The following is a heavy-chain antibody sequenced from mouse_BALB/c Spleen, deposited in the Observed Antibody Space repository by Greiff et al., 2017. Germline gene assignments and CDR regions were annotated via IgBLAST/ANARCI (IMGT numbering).Heavy chain of an antibody. D-gene: IGHD3-1*01. J-gene: IGHJ1*01. Sequence: DVKLQESGPGLVKPSQSLSLTCSVTGYSITSGYYWNWIRQFPGNKLEWMGYISYDGSNNYNPSLKNRSSITRDTSKNQFFLTLNSVTTEDTATYYCASGRFWYFDVWGAGTTVTVSS. CDR2: ISYDGSN. CDR1: GYSITSGYY. CDR3: ASGRFWYFDV. V-gene: IGHV3-6*02.